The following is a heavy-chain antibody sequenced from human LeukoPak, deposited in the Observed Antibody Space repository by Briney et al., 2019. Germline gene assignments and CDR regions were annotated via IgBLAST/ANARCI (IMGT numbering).Heavy chain of an antibody. CDR3: ARGMSSGRYAVDI. J-gene: IGHJ3*02. CDR2: ISSSSSTI. V-gene: IGHV3-48*01. Sequence: GGSLRLSCAAYGFTFNTYGMNWVRQAPGKGLEWVSYISSSSSTIYYADSVKGRFTISRDNAKNSLYLQMNSLRAEDTAVYYCARGMSSGRYAVDIWGQGIMVTVSS. CDR1: GFTFNTYG. D-gene: IGHD6-19*01.